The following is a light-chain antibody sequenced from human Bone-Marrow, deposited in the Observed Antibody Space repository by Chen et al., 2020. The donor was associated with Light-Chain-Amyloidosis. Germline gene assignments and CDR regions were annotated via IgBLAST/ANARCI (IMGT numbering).Light chain of an antibody. CDR3: QSADSSGTYEVI. Sequence: SFELPQPPSVSVSPGPTPRRTCSGDDLPTKYAYWYQQQPGQAPVLVIHRDTERPSGTSERFSGSSSGTTATLTISGVQAEDEADYHCQSADSSGTYEVIFGGGTKLTVL. J-gene: IGLJ2*01. CDR1: DLPTKY. V-gene: IGLV3-25*03. CDR2: RDT.